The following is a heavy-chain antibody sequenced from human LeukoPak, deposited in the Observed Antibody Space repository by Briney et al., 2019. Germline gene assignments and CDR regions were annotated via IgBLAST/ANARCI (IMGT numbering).Heavy chain of an antibody. CDR3: ASTTYCGGDCTPRDDAFDI. J-gene: IGHJ3*02. V-gene: IGHV5-51*01. D-gene: IGHD2-21*02. CDR1: GYSFTSYW. Sequence: ASVKISCKGSGYSFTSYWIGWVRQMPGKGLEWMGIIYPGDSDTRYSPSFQGQVTISADKSISTAYLQWSSLKASDTAMYYCASTTYCGGDCTPRDDAFDIWGQGTMVTVSS. CDR2: IYPGDSDT.